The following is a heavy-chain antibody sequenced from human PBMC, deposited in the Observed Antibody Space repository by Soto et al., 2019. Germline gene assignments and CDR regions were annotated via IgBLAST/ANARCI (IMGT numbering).Heavy chain of an antibody. Sequence: PSQTLSLTCAISGDSVSSNSAAWNWIRHSPSRGLEWLGRTYYRSKWYNDYPVSVKSRITINPDTSKNQFSLHLNSVTPEDTAVYYCARDHYSESTRSSFGFEYWGQGILLTVS. D-gene: IGHD6-6*01. J-gene: IGHJ4*02. CDR2: TYYRSKWYN. CDR3: ARDHYSESTRSSFGFEY. CDR1: GDSVSSNSAA. V-gene: IGHV6-1*01.